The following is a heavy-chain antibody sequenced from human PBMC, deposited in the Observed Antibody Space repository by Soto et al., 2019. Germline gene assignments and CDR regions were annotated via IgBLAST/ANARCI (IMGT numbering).Heavy chain of an antibody. J-gene: IGHJ3*02. CDR1: GFTFSNAG. Sequence: PGGSQRLSCAASGFTFSNAGRNWVRQAPGKGLEWVGRIKSKTDGGTTDYAAPVKGRFTISRDDSKNTLYLQMNSLKTEDTAVYYCTTAPYSIAVAGTARDAFDIWGQGTMVTVSS. CDR3: TTAPYSIAVAGTARDAFDI. V-gene: IGHV3-15*07. CDR2: IKSKTDGGTT. D-gene: IGHD6-19*01.